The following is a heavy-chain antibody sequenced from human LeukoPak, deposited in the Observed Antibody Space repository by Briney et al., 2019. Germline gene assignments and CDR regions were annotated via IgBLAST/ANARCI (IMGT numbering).Heavy chain of an antibody. V-gene: IGHV3-23*01. CDR1: GLTFSNYA. CDR2: ISAGGGST. D-gene: IGHD3-10*01. Sequence: GGSPRLSCAASGLTFSNYAMTWGRQAPGKGLEWVSRISAGGGSTYYADSVKGRFTISRDNSKSTLYLQMNSLRAEDTALYYCGTIRGVCAFDMWGPGTMVTVSS. CDR3: GTIRGVCAFDM. J-gene: IGHJ3*02.